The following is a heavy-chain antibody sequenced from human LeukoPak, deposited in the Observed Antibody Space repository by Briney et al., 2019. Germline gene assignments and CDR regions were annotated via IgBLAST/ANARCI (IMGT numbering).Heavy chain of an antibody. Sequence: PGESLKISCNGSGYXFNAYWISWVRQMPGKGLAWMGIIYPDDSDTRYSPSFQGQVTISADKSVSIAYLQWSSLKASDTAMYYCARPNITSYYDSRGYDAFDVWGQGTMVIVSS. CDR2: IYPDDSDT. D-gene: IGHD3-22*01. CDR3: ARPNITSYYDSRGYDAFDV. V-gene: IGHV5-51*01. CDR1: GYXFNAYW. J-gene: IGHJ3*01.